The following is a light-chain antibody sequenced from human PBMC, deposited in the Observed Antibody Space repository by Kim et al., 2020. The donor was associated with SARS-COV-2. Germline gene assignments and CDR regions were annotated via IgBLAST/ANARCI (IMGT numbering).Light chain of an antibody. CDR1: NIGIKS. J-gene: IGLJ3*02. CDR2: YDN. CDR3: QVWDSDSDHLV. V-gene: IGLV3-21*04. Sequence: PGRTATITCGGNNIGIKSVHWYQQKQGQAPVVVIYYDNDRPSGIPERISGSNSGNTATLTISRVEDGDEADYYCQVWDSDSDHLVFGGGTKLTVL.